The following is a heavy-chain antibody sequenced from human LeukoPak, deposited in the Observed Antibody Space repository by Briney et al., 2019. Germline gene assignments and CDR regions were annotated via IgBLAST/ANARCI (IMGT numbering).Heavy chain of an antibody. CDR2: ISPDGSST. J-gene: IGHJ3*01. Sequence: GSLRLSCAASGFTFSIYWMHWVRQVPGKGLVWVSRISPDGSSTNYADSVKGRFAISRDNAKNTVYLQMNSLRAEDTAVYYCTRALVDQYGREIWGQGTMVTVSS. CDR3: TRALVDQYGREI. CDR1: GFTFSIYW. D-gene: IGHD1-26*01. V-gene: IGHV3-74*01.